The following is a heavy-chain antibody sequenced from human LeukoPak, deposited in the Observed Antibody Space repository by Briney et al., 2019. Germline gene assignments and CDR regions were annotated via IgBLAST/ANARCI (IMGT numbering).Heavy chain of an antibody. CDR1: GYTFTGYY. D-gene: IGHD5-18*01. CDR2: FHPEDGET. Sequence: ASVKVSCKASGYTFTGYYMHWVRQSPGKGLEWMGGFHPEDGETIYAQKFQGRVTMTEDTSTDTAYMELSSLRSEDTAVYYCARGRSMVIYYMDVWGKGTTVTVSS. V-gene: IGHV1-24*01. J-gene: IGHJ6*03. CDR3: ARGRSMVIYYMDV.